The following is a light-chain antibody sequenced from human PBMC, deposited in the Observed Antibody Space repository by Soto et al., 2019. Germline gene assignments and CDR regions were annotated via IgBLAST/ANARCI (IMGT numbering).Light chain of an antibody. CDR3: QQRSNWWT. CDR2: DAS. CDR1: QSVSSY. V-gene: IGKV3-11*01. Sequence: EIVLTQSPATLSLSPGERATLSCRASQSVSSYLAWYQQKPGQAPRLLIYDASNRATGIPARFSGSGSGTDFTLTSSSLEPEDVAVYYCQQRSNWWTFGQGTKVEI. J-gene: IGKJ1*01.